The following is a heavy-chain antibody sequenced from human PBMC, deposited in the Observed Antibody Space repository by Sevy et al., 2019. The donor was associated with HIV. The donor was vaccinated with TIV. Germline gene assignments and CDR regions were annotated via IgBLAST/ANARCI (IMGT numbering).Heavy chain of an antibody. D-gene: IGHD6-13*01. J-gene: IGHJ4*02. V-gene: IGHV4-39*01. CDR3: ARHGSSSYLIFKD. CDR1: GGSISSSSYY. CDR2: IYYSGST. Sequence: SETLSLTCTVSGGSISSSSYYWGWIRQPPGKGLEWIGSIYYSGSTYYNPSLKSRVTISVDTSKNQFSLKLSSVTAADTAVYYCARHGSSSYLIFKDWGQGTLVTVSS.